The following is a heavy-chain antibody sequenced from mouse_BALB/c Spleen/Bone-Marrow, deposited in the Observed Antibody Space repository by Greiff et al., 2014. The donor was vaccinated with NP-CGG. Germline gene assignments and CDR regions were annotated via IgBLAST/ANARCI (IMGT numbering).Heavy chain of an antibody. CDR3: AIYYYGSSGFAY. V-gene: IGHV14-3*02. CDR2: IDPANGNT. J-gene: IGHJ3*01. CDR1: GFNIKDTY. D-gene: IGHD1-1*01. Sequence: EVQLQQSGAELVKPGASVKLPCTASGFNIKDTYMHWVKQRPEQGLEWIGRIDPANGNTKYDPKFQGKATITADTSSNTAYLQLSGLTSEDTAVYYCAIYYYGSSGFAYWGQGTLVTVSA.